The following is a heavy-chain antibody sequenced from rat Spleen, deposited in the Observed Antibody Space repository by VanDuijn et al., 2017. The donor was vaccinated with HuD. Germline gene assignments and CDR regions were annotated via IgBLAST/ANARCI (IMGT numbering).Heavy chain of an antibody. CDR3: ARGWERFAY. D-gene: IGHD5-1*01. Sequence: QVQLKETGPGLVQPTQTLSITCTVSGFSLTSYYMQWVRQTPGKGLEWMGFIRSGGSTEYNSEFKSRLSISRDTSKSQVFLKMNILQTEDTAMYFCARGWERFAYWGQGTLVTVSS. CDR2: IRSGGST. V-gene: IGHV2-65*01. CDR1: GFSLTSYY. J-gene: IGHJ3*01.